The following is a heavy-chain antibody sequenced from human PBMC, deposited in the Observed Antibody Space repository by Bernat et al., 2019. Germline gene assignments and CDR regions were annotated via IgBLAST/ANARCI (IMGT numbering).Heavy chain of an antibody. CDR3: ARDRRVYGMDV. CDR2: IKPDGSEM. Sequence: EVQVVESGGGLVKPGGSLRLSCAASGFNINSYWTTWVRQAPGKGLEWVANIKPDGSEMFYVDSVKGPFTIARANSKNSLYLHMNSLGAEDTAVYYCARDRRVYGMDVWGQGTTVTVSS. J-gene: IGHJ6*02. CDR1: GFNINSYW. V-gene: IGHV3-7*03.